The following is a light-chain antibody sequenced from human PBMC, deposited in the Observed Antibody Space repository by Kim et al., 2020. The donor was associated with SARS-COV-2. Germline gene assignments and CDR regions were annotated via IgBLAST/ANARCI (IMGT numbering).Light chain of an antibody. CDR1: QSISSW. J-gene: IGKJ1*01. V-gene: IGKV1-5*03. CDR2: KAS. CDR3: QKYNSYSRT. Sequence: DIQMTQSPSTLSASVGDRVTITCRASQSISSWFAWYQQKPGKAPKLLIYKASSLESGVPSRFSGSGSGTEFTLTISSLQPDDFATYYCQKYNSYSRTFGQGTKV.